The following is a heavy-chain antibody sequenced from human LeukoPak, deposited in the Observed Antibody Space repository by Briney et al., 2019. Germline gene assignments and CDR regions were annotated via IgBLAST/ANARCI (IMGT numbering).Heavy chain of an antibody. J-gene: IGHJ4*02. Sequence: SETLSLTCAVSGYSISSGYYWGWTRQPPGKGLEWIGSIYHSGSTYYNPSLKSRVTISVDTSKNQFSLKLSSVTAADTAVYYCARHPDPYSSVDYWGQGTLVTVSS. CDR3: ARHPDPYSSVDY. V-gene: IGHV4-38-2*01. CDR2: IYHSGST. D-gene: IGHD6-19*01. CDR1: GYSISSGYY.